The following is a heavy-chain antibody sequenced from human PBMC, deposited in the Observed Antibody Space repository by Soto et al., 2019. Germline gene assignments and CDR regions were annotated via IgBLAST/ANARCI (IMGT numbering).Heavy chain of an antibody. J-gene: IGHJ4*01. CDR2: IIPILGMS. CDR3: ARSYGSGSRPFDY. D-gene: IGHD3-10*01. CDR1: GGTFTSYT. V-gene: IGHV1-69*02. Sequence: QVHLLQSGAEMKKPGSSVKVSCTAFGGTFTSYTFNWVRQAPGQRLEWMGRIIPILGMSSSAHNFQGRLTMIADKSTNTSYMVLSSLTSDDTAIYYCARSYGSGSRPFDYWGHGTLVTVSS.